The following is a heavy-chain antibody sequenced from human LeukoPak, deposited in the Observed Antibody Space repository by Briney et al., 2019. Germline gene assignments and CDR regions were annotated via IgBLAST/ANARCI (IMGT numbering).Heavy chain of an antibody. V-gene: IGHV4-31*03. CDR3: ARAPGGGSSWYSHFDY. CDR1: GGSISSGGYY. CDR2: IYYSGST. Sequence: PSETLSLTCTVSGGSISSGGYYWSWIRQHPGKGLEWIGYIYYSGSTYYNPSLESRVTISVDTSKNQFFLKLSSVTAADTAVYYCARAPGGGSSWYSHFDYWGQGTLVTVSS. J-gene: IGHJ4*02. D-gene: IGHD6-13*01.